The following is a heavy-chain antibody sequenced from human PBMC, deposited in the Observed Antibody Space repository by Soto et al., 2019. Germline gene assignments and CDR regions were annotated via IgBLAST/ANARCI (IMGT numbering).Heavy chain of an antibody. CDR2: IKQDGSEG. CDR1: GFTFNTYW. CDR3: ARDPPFGSETSQNYGMDV. Sequence: EVYLVESGGGLVQPGGCLRLSCVASGFTFNTYWMSWVRQAPGKGLEWVANIKQDGSEGYYVDSVKGRFTISRDNANNSLYLQMHGLRVEDTAVFYCARDPPFGSETSQNYGMDVWGQGTKVTVSS. V-gene: IGHV3-7*04. J-gene: IGHJ6*02. D-gene: IGHD3-10*01.